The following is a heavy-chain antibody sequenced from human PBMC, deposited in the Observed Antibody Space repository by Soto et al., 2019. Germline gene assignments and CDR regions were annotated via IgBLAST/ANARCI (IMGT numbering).Heavy chain of an antibody. D-gene: IGHD3-22*01. CDR1: GFTFSSYA. CDR3: AMSHDSSGYYY. CDR2: ISYDGSNK. J-gene: IGHJ4*02. Sequence: GGSRRLSCAASGFTFSSYAMHGVRQAPGKGLEWVAVISYDGSNKYYADSVKGRFTISRDNSKNTLYLQMNSLRAEDTAVYYRAMSHDSSGYYYWGQGTLVTVSS. V-gene: IGHV3-30-3*01.